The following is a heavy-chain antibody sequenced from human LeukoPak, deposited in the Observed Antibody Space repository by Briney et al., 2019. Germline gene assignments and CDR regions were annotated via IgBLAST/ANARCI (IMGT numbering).Heavy chain of an antibody. CDR2: IYTSGTT. V-gene: IGHV4-4*09. D-gene: IGHD7-27*01. Sequence: PSETLSLTCTVSGASLSSDYWSWIRQPPGKEMEWIGYIYTSGTTGYNPFLKSRVTMSVDTSKNHLSLNLTSVTAADTAVYYCARVLTTWGNWYFDLWGRGTLVTVSS. CDR3: ARVLTTWGNWYFDL. J-gene: IGHJ2*01. CDR1: GASLSSDY.